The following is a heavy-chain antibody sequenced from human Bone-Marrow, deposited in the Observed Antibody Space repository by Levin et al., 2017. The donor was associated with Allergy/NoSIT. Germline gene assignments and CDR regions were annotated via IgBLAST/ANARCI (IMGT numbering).Heavy chain of an antibody. CDR3: ARTIDYGGNKFDC. J-gene: IGHJ4*02. D-gene: IGHD4-23*01. CDR1: GDRVSSNSAA. Sequence: PSQTLSLTCAISGDRVSSNSAAWSWIRQSPSRGLEWLGRTYYRSKWYNDYAESVKSRMIINPDTSKNQFSLQLNSVTPEDTAVYYCARTIDYGGNKFDCWGQGTLVTVSS. CDR2: TYYRSKWYN. V-gene: IGHV6-1*01.